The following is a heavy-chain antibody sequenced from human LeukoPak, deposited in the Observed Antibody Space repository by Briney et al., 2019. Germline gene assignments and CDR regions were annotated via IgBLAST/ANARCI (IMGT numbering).Heavy chain of an antibody. CDR1: GGSISSYY. V-gene: IGHV4-59*12. CDR2: IFHSGST. D-gene: IGHD5-12*01. Sequence: SETLSLTCTVSGGSISSYYWSWIRQPPGKGLEWIGEIFHSGSTNYNPSLKSRVTISVDKSKNQFSLKLNSVTAEDTAVYYCAKASRYSGYDSFDYWGQGTLVTVSS. J-gene: IGHJ4*02. CDR3: AKASRYSGYDSFDY.